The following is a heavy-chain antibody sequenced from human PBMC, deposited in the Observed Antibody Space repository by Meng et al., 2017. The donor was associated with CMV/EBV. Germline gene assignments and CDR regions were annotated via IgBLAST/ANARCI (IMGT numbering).Heavy chain of an antibody. CDR3: ARDSAVAGVVDY. CDR1: GGSISSSSYY. CDR2: IYYSGST. D-gene: IGHD6-19*01. V-gene: IGHV4-39*07. J-gene: IGHJ4*02. Sequence: PQLQAPGPRLVKPSEPLSLPCTVSGGSISSSSYYWGWIRQPPGKGLEWIGSIYYSGSTYYNPSLKSRVTISVDTSKNQFSLKLSSVTAADTAVYYCARDSAVAGVVDYWGQGTLVTVSS.